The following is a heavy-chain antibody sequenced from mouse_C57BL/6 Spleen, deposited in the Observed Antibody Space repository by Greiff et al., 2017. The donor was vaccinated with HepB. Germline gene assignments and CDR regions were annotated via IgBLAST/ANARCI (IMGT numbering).Heavy chain of an antibody. V-gene: IGHV1-53*01. J-gene: IGHJ3*01. D-gene: IGHD1-1*01. CDR2: INPSNGGT. CDR3: ARSRATTVGATRFAY. CDR1: GYTFTSYW. Sequence: QVQLQQPGTELVKPGASVKLSCKASGYTFTSYWMHWVKQRPGQGLEWIGNINPSNGGTNYNEKFKSKATLTVDKSSSTAYMQRSSLTSEDSAVYYCARSRATTVGATRFAYWGQGTLVTVSA.